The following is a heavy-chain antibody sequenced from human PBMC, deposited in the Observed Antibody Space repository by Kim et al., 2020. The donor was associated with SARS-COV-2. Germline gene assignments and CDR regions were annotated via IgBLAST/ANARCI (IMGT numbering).Heavy chain of an antibody. J-gene: IGHJ6*02. D-gene: IGHD3-10*01. CDR1: GFTFSSYA. Sequence: GGSLRLSCAASGFTFSSYAMHWVRQAPGKGLEWVAVISYDGSNKYYADSVKGRFTISRVNSKNTLYLQMNSLRAEDTAVFYCARDSNKAYYYGRDYGMDVWGQGTTVTVSS. CDR3: ARDSNKAYYYGRDYGMDV. CDR2: ISYDGSNK. V-gene: IGHV3-30*04.